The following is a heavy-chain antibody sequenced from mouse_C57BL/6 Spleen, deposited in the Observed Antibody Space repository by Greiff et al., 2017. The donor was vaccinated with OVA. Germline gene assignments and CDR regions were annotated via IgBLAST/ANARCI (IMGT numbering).Heavy chain of an antibody. Sequence: EVQLQESGPGLVKPSQSLSLTCSVTGYSIPSGYYWNWIRQFPGNKLEWMGYISYDGSNNYNPSLKNRISITRDTSKNQFFLKLNSVTTEDTATYYCARGLPFAYWGQGTLVTVSA. CDR3: ARGLPFAY. V-gene: IGHV3-6*01. D-gene: IGHD1-2*01. J-gene: IGHJ3*01. CDR1: GYSIPSGYY. CDR2: ISYDGSN.